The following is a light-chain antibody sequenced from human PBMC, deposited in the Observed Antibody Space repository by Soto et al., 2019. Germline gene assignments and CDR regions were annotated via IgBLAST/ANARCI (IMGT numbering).Light chain of an antibody. J-gene: IGKJ1*01. CDR1: QSVSSSY. V-gene: IGKV3-20*01. CDR2: GAS. Sequence: IGLTQSPGTLSLSPGERGTLSCRASQSVSSSYLAWYQQKPGQAPRLLIYGASSRATGIPDRFSGSGSGTDFTLTISRLEAEDFAVYYCKQYGSSPWTFGQGTKVEIK. CDR3: KQYGSSPWT.